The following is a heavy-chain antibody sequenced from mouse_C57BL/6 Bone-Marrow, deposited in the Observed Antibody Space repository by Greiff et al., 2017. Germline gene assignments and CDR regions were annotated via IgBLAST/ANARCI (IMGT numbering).Heavy chain of an antibody. CDR2: IDPSDSYT. CDR1: GYTFTSYW. Sequence: QVQLQQSGAELVMPGASVKLSCKASGYTFTSYWMHWVKQRPGQGLEWIGEIDPSDSYTNYNQKFKGKSTLTVDKSSSTAYMQLSSLTSEDSAVYYCARGLFDYWGKGTTLTVSS. V-gene: IGHV1-69*01. CDR3: ARGLFDY. J-gene: IGHJ2*01.